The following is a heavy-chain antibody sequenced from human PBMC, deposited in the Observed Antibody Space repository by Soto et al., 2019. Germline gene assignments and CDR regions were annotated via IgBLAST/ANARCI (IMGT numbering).Heavy chain of an antibody. J-gene: IGHJ4*02. CDR2: INPSGGST. Sequence: ASVKVSCKASGYTFTSYYMHWVRQAPGQGLEWMGIINPSGGSTSYAQKFQGRVTMTRDTSTSTVYMELGSLRSEDTAVYYCARDPLAERWLQPGFDYWGQGTLVTVSS. CDR3: ARDPLAERWLQPGFDY. V-gene: IGHV1-46*01. D-gene: IGHD5-12*01. CDR1: GYTFTSYY.